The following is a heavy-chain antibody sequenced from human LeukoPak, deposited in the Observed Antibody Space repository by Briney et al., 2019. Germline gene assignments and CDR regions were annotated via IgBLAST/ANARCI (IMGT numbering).Heavy chain of an antibody. V-gene: IGHV4-61*01. Sequence: PSETLSLTCTVAGASVSSGSYYWSWIRQPPGKGLEWIGYIYYSGSTNYNPSLKSRVTISVDTSKNQFSLKLGSVTAADTAVYYCARESYYGSGSYYHSNWFDPWGQGTLVTVSS. J-gene: IGHJ5*02. CDR2: IYYSGST. CDR1: GASVSSGSYY. CDR3: ARESYYGSGSYYHSNWFDP. D-gene: IGHD3-10*01.